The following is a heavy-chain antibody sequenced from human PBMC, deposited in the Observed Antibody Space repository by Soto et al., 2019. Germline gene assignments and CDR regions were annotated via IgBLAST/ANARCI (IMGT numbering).Heavy chain of an antibody. Sequence: GASVKVSCKASGYTFTGYYMHWVRQAPGQGLEWMGIINPSGGSTSYAQKFQGRVTMTRDTSTSTVYMELSSLRSEDTAVYYCARQVLRFLEWLSQSNLYYYCYGMDVWGQGTTVTVSS. D-gene: IGHD3-3*01. J-gene: IGHJ6*02. CDR2: INPSGGST. V-gene: IGHV1-46*01. CDR3: ARQVLRFLEWLSQSNLYYYCYGMDV. CDR1: GYTFTGYY.